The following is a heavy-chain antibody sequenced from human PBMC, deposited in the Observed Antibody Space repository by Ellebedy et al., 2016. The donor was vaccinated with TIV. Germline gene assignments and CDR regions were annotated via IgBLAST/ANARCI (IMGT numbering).Heavy chain of an antibody. J-gene: IGHJ4*02. CDR3: ARHVGSSSWSFDY. CDR1: GYSFTSYW. D-gene: IGHD6-13*01. Sequence: PGGSLRLSCKGSGYSFTSYWIGWVRQMPGKGLEWMGTIYPGDSDTRYSPSFQGQVTISADKSISTAYLQWSSLKASDTAMYYCARHVGSSSWSFDYWGQGTLVTVSS. V-gene: IGHV5-51*01. CDR2: IYPGDSDT.